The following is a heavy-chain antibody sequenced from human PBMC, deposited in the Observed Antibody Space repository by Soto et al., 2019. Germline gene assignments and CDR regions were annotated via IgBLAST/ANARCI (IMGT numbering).Heavy chain of an antibody. CDR1: GFSLTTAGAG. CDR2: IYWNDDT. V-gene: IGHV2-5*01. Sequence: QITLKESGPTLVKPTQTLTLTCTFSGFSLTTAGAGVGWIRQPPGKALEWLALIYWNDDTRYSPSLKTRLTITKDISKNQVVLRMTNMDPVDTATYYCAHRGYGNYPRYNWFDPWGQGILVIVSS. CDR3: AHRGYGNYPRYNWFDP. J-gene: IGHJ5*02. D-gene: IGHD4-17*01.